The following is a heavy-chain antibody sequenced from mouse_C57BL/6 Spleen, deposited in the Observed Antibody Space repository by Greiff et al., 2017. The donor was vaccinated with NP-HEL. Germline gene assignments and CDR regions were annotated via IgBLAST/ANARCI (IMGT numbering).Heavy chain of an antibody. V-gene: IGHV1-54*01. J-gene: IGHJ1*03. CDR2: INPGSGGT. CDR1: GYAFTNYL. D-gene: IGHD1-1*01. Sequence: VQLQQSGAELVRPGTSVKVSCKASGYAFTNYLIEWVKQRPGQGLEWIRVINPGSGGTNYNEKFKGKATLTADKSSSTAYMQLSSLTSEDSAVYFCAREEVYYGSSYEYFDVWGTGTTVTVSS. CDR3: AREEVYYGSSYEYFDV.